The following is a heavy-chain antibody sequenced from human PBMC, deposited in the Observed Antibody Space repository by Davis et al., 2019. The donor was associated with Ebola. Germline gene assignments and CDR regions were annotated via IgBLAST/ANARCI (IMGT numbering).Heavy chain of an antibody. Sequence: SVKVSCKASGGTFRTFAFSWVRQAPGQGLEWMGGIIPMFGPPNYAQKFHDRVTITAEEFTSTVYMGLSGLSSEDTAVYYCATTLEFTSGELYRRYGMYVWGQGTTVSVSS. CDR2: IIPMFGPP. J-gene: IGHJ6*02. CDR1: GGTFRTFA. CDR3: ATTLEFTSGELYRRYGMYV. D-gene: IGHD3-10*01. V-gene: IGHV1-69*13.